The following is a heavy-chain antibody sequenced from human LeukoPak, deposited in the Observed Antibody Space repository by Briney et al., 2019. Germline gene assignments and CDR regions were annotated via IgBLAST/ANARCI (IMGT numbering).Heavy chain of an antibody. CDR3: ARFSSIAAAFDY. Sequence: ETLSLTRTVSGGSISNYYWSWIRQPAGKGLEWIGRIYTSGTTHYNPSLKSRVTMSVDTSKNQFSLNLSSVTAADTAVYYCARFSSIAAAFDYWGLGTLVTVSS. D-gene: IGHD6-13*01. V-gene: IGHV4-4*07. CDR2: IYTSGTT. CDR1: GGSISNYY. J-gene: IGHJ4*02.